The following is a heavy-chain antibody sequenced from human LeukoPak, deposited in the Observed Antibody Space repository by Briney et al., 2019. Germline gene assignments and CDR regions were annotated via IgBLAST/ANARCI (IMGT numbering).Heavy chain of an antibody. CDR1: GGSINFYY. Sequence: PSETLSLTCTVSGGSINFYYWSWIRQPPGKGLEYIGFMYYSGGTNYNPSLKSRVTISVDTSKNHFSLKLSSLTAADTAVYHCSRLTMVRGVYDAFDIRGQGTMVTVSS. V-gene: IGHV4-59*01. D-gene: IGHD3-10*01. CDR3: SRLTMVRGVYDAFDI. CDR2: MYYSGGT. J-gene: IGHJ3*02.